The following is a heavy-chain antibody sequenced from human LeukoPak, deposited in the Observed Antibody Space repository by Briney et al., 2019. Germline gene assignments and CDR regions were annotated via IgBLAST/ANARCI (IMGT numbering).Heavy chain of an antibody. CDR3: ARDRRWVPAAMDPYAFDI. Sequence: GAAVKVSCKASGYTFNSYGSSWLRQAPGQGLEWMGWISAYNGNTNYAQKLQGRVTMTTDTYTSTAYMELRSVRSDDPAVYYCARDRRWVPAAMDPYAFDIWGQGTMVTVSS. V-gene: IGHV1-18*01. J-gene: IGHJ3*02. CDR1: GYTFNSYG. CDR2: ISAYNGNT. D-gene: IGHD2-2*01.